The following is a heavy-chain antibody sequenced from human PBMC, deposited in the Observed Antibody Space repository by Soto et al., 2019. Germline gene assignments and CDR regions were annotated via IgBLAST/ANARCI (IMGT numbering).Heavy chain of an antibody. D-gene: IGHD3-10*01. CDR3: AKGRGGSGSLTPRVDF. J-gene: IGHJ4*02. Sequence: EVQLLESGGGLVQPGGSLRLSCAASGFTFNNYAMTWVRQAPGKGLEWVSAISGGGDTTSYADSVKGRLTVSRDGSKNTLYLHMSSLRAEDTALYYRAKGRGGSGSLTPRVDFWGQGTLVTVSS. CDR1: GFTFNNYA. V-gene: IGHV3-23*01. CDR2: ISGGGDTT.